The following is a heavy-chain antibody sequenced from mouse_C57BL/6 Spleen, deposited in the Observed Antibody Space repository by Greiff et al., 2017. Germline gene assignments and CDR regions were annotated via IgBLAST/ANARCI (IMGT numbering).Heavy chain of an antibody. V-gene: IGHV1-81*01. CDR1: GYTFTSYG. CDR3: ARTGGNEAMDY. J-gene: IGHJ4*01. Sequence: QVQLQPSGAELARPGASVKLSCKASGYTFTSYGISWVKQRTGQGLEWIGEIYPRSGNTYYHEKFKGKAALTADKSSSTAYMELRRLTSEDSAVYVCARTGGNEAMDYWGQGTSVTVSS. D-gene: IGHD2-1*01. CDR2: IYPRSGNT.